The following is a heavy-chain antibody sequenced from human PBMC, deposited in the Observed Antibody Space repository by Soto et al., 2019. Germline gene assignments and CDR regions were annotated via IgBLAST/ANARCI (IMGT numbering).Heavy chain of an antibody. D-gene: IGHD3-22*01. Sequence: GSRRRSCAASGFTCRNYAISWSPQAPGKGLEWVSYIGIGSSTKYYADSVKGRFTISRDNAKNSLYLQMNSLRAEDTAVYYCASDQLYYNDISGRPLNAFDVWGQGT. CDR2: IGIGSSTK. CDR1: GFTCRNYA. J-gene: IGHJ3*01. V-gene: IGHV3-48*01. CDR3: ASDQLYYNDISGRPLNAFDV.